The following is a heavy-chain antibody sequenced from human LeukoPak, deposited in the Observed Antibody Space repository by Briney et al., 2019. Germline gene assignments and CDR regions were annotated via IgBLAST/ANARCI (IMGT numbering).Heavy chain of an antibody. Sequence: GGSLTLSCAASGFTFRSYAMSWVRQAPGKGLEWVSAISGSGGSTNYADSVKGRFTISRDNSKNTLYLQMNSLRAEDTAVYYCAKGLSSVPRYYFDYWGQGTLVTVSS. CDR3: AKGLSSVPRYYFDY. D-gene: IGHD3-10*01. CDR1: GFTFRSYA. CDR2: ISGSGGST. V-gene: IGHV3-23*01. J-gene: IGHJ4*02.